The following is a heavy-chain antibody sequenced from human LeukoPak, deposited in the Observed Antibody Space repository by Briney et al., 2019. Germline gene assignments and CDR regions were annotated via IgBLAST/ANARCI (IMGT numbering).Heavy chain of an antibody. CDR3: VRDQGGAVSY. V-gene: IGHV3-48*01. CDR1: GFTFSSYS. CDR2: ISSLSGTI. Sequence: GGSLRLSCAASGFTFSSYSMNWVRQAPGKGLEWVSYISSLSGTIYYADSVKGRFIISRDNAQNSLYLQMNSLRAEDTAVYYCVRDQGGAVSYWGQGTLVTVSS. J-gene: IGHJ4*02. D-gene: IGHD3-16*01.